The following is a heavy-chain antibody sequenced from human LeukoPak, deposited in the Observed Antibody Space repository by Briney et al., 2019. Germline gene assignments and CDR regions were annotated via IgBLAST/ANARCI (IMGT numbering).Heavy chain of an antibody. J-gene: IGHJ4*02. CDR1: GFTFSSYW. Sequence: GGSLRLSCAVSGFTFSSYWMSWVRQAPGKGLEWVANIKQDGGETFYVDSVKGRFTISRDNAKNSLFLQMNSLRAEDTAVYYCAREDHSNYNYWGQGTLVTVSS. CDR3: AREDHSNYNY. CDR2: IKQDGGET. V-gene: IGHV3-7*01. D-gene: IGHD4-11*01.